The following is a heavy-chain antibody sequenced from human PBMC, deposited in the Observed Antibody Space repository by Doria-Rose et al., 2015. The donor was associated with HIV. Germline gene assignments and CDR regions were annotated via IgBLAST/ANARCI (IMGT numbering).Heavy chain of an antibody. J-gene: IGHJ4*02. CDR3: ARIKSSRWYHKYYFDF. V-gene: IGHV2-26*01. CDR2: IFSDDER. CDR1: GVSLSSPGMG. Sequence: SGPVLVKPTETLTLTCTVSGVSLSSPGMGVSWIRQPPGKALEWPANIFSDDERSYKTPLKSRFTISRGTSKSQVVLTMTDMDPVDTATYYCARIKSSRWYHKYYFDFWGQGTLVIVSA. D-gene: IGHD6-13*01.